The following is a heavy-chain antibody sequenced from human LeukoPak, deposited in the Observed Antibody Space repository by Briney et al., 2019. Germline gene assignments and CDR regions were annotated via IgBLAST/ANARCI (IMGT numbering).Heavy chain of an antibody. Sequence: SDTLPLTCKVATYSARSDVHWSWIRQSPGRGLEWIASVYQSGHAYYSPSLKSRVLISFDTSKKELSLKINSVTATDTALYYCASLRFGDSYFDLWGQGTQVTVSS. CDR2: VYQSGHA. V-gene: IGHV4-38-2*02. J-gene: IGHJ4*02. CDR3: ASLRFGDSYFDL. CDR1: TYSARSDVH. D-gene: IGHD3-10*01.